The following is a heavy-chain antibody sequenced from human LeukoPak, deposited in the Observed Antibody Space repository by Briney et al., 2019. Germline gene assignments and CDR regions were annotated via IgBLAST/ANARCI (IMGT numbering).Heavy chain of an antibody. CDR1: GFTFTSYS. CDR2: ISASGGNT. Sequence: GGSLRLSCAASGFTFTSYSMTWVRQAPGKGLEWVSAISASGGNTYSADSEEGRFTISRGNSKNTVYLQMNSLTAEDTAVYYCAKDREVRGYYGLDVWGQGTTVTVSS. J-gene: IGHJ6*02. V-gene: IGHV3-23*01. CDR3: AKDREVRGYYGLDV. D-gene: IGHD3-10*01.